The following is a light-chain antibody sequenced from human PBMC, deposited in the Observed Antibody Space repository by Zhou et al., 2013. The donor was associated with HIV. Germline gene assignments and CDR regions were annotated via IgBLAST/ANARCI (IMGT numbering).Light chain of an antibody. Sequence: DIQMTQSPSSLSASVGDRVTITCRASQGIGTYVAWFQQRPGKAPKSLIYGAGRLQSGVPPKFSGSGSGTDFTLTISSLQPEDFATYYCQHYYSYLTFGQGTRLEIK. CDR3: QHYYSYLT. CDR2: GAG. J-gene: IGKJ5*01. V-gene: IGKV1-16*02. CDR1: QGIGTY.